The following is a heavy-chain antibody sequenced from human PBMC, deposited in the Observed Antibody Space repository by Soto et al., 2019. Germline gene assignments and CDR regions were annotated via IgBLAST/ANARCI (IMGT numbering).Heavy chain of an antibody. Sequence: QITLKESGPTLVTPTQTLTLTCTFSGFSLNTGGLGVGWIRQPPGKALEWLALIYWDGDTRYSPSLKSRLSITKDTSNNQGVLKLTNMDPVDTATYYCAHSRCGGDCLRSYAPHDYYGRDVWGQGPTVTVSS. CDR1: GFSLNTGGLG. CDR2: IYWDGDT. J-gene: IGHJ6*02. D-gene: IGHD2-21*02. V-gene: IGHV2-5*02. CDR3: AHSRCGGDCLRSYAPHDYYGRDV.